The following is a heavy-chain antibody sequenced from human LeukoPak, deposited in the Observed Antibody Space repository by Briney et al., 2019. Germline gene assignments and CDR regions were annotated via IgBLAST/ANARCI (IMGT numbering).Heavy chain of an antibody. CDR3: AKMGTYESSGYYGMDV. J-gene: IGHJ6*02. D-gene: IGHD3-22*01. CDR1: GFTFSSYA. Sequence: GGSLRLSCAASGFTFSSYAMSWVRQAPGKGLEWVSTISGSGGNTYYANSVKGRFTISRDNSKNTLYLQMNSLRAEDTAVYYCAKMGTYESSGYYGMDVWGQGTTVTVSS. CDR2: ISGSGGNT. V-gene: IGHV3-23*01.